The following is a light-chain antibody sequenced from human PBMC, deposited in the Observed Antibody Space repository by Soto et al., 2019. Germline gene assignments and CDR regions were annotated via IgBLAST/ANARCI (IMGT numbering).Light chain of an antibody. CDR2: DAS. V-gene: IGKV3-11*01. CDR3: HQRYMWPIT. Sequence: EIVLTQSPATLSLSAGERASLSCRASQDVRSLIAWFQQKPGQAPRLLIYDASNRATVIPARFSGSGSGTDFVPTISSLEPEDFALYYRHQRYMWPITFGHGTRLEIK. CDR1: QDVRSL. J-gene: IGKJ5*01.